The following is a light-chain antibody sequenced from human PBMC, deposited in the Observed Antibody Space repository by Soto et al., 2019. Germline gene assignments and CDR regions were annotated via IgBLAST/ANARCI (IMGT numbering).Light chain of an antibody. J-gene: IGKJ5*01. V-gene: IGKV1-9*01. CDR1: QGIDNY. Sequence: IQLTQSPSSLSASVGDRVTITCRASQGIDNYLAWYQQKPGKAPELLIYAASTLQSGVPSRFSGSGSGTDFTLTISCLQSEDFATYYCQQYYSFPITFGQGTRLEIK. CDR3: QQYYSFPIT. CDR2: AAS.